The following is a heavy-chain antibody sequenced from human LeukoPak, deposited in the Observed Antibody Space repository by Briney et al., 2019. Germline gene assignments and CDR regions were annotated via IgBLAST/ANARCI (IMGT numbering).Heavy chain of an antibody. CDR3: ARGRVSSSTWYSTYYYYFYMDV. D-gene: IGHD6-13*01. V-gene: IGHV4-39*01. CDR2: IYYSGTT. Sequence: SETLSLTCTVSGGSISSSSYYWGWIRQPPGKGLEWIGSIYYSGTTYYNPSLKSRVTISVDTSKNQFSLRLSFVTAADSAMYYCARGRVSSSTWYSTYYYYFYMDVWGKGTTVTVSS. J-gene: IGHJ6*03. CDR1: GGSISSSSYY.